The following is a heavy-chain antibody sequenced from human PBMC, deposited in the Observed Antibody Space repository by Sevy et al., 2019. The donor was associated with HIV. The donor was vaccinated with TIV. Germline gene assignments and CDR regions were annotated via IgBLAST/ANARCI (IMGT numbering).Heavy chain of an antibody. J-gene: IGHJ6*02. Sequence: ASVKVSCKASGYTFTSYGISWVRQAPGQGLEWMGWISAYNGKTNFAQKLQDKFTMTTDTSTSTAYMGLRSLGSDDTAVYYCARDGQVYSSSSGGYYYYGMDVWGQGTTVTVSS. V-gene: IGHV1-18*04. CDR1: GYTFTSYG. CDR3: ARDGQVYSSSSGGYYYYGMDV. CDR2: ISAYNGKT. D-gene: IGHD6-6*01.